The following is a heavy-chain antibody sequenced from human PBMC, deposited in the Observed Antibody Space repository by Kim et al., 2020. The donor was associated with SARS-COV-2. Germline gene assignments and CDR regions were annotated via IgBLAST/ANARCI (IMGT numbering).Heavy chain of an antibody. V-gene: IGHV3-74*03. CDR3: ARSQWPYYFDS. D-gene: IGHD6-19*01. J-gene: IGHJ4*02. CDR1: GFTFTSYW. CDR2: IISDADST. Sequence: GGSPRLSCAASGFTFTSYWMHWVRQAPGKGLVWVSRIISDADSTAYADSVKGRFSISRDNAKNTLYLQMNSLRADDTAVYYCARSQWPYYFDSWGQGTLVTVSS.